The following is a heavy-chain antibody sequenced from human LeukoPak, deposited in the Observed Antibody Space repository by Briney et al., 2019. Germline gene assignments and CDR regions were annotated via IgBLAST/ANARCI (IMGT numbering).Heavy chain of an antibody. J-gene: IGHJ4*02. CDR1: GGSISSGGYY. CDR3: AGGSYYGVFDY. V-gene: IGHV4-61*02. Sequence: PSQTLSLTCTVSGGSISSGGYYWSWIRQHPGKGLEWIGRIYTSGSTNYNPSLKSRVTMSVDTSKNQFSLKLSSVTAADTAVYYCAGGSYYGVFDYWGQGTLVTVSS. CDR2: IYTSGST. D-gene: IGHD1-26*01.